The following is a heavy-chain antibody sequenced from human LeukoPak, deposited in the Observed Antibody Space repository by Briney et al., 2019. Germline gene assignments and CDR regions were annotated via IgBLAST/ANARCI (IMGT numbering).Heavy chain of an antibody. CDR1: GGSISSGSYY. J-gene: IGHJ4*02. Sequence: SETLSLTCTVSGGSISSGSYYWSWIRQPAGKGLEWIGRIYTSGSTNYNPSLKSRVTISVDTSKNQFSLKLSSVTAADTAVYYCASIPRHGDPRHYFDYWGQGTLVTVSS. CDR3: ASIPRHGDPRHYFDY. D-gene: IGHD4-17*01. V-gene: IGHV4-61*02. CDR2: IYTSGST.